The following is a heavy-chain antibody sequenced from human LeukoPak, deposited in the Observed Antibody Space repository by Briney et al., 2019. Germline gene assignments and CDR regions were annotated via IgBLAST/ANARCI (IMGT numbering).Heavy chain of an antibody. D-gene: IGHD5-24*01. Sequence: ASVKVSCRASGGAFSSYAISWVRQAPGQGLEWMGRIIPILGIANYAQKFQGRVTITADKSTSTAYMELSSLRSEDTAVYYCARELRDGPGFGNYYLDYWGQGTLVTVSS. CDR1: GGAFSSYA. J-gene: IGHJ4*02. V-gene: IGHV1-69*04. CDR3: ARELRDGPGFGNYYLDY. CDR2: IIPILGIA.